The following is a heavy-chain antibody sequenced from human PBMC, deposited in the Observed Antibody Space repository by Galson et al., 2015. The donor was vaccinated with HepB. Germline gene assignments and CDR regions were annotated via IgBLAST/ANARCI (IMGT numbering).Heavy chain of an antibody. D-gene: IGHD6-13*01. Sequence: SLRLSCAASGFTFSSYSMNWVRQAPGKGLEWVSYISSSSSTIYYADSVKGRFTISRDNAKNSLYLQMNSLRAEDTAVYYCARSRIAAAGTTPDWGQGTLVTVSS. J-gene: IGHJ4*02. CDR2: ISSSSSTI. CDR3: ARSRIAAAGTTPD. CDR1: GFTFSSYS. V-gene: IGHV3-48*01.